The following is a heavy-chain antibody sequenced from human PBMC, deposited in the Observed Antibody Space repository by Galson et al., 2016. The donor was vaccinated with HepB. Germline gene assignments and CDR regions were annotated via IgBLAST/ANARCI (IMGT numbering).Heavy chain of an antibody. J-gene: IGHJ4*02. D-gene: IGHD6-13*01. Sequence: TLSLTCTVSGGSMTTYYWSWIRQPPGKALEWLALIYWDDDKRYSPSLKSRLTITKDTSKNQVVLTLTNMDPVDTATYYCAHTPASAGINFWGQGTLVIVSS. CDR1: GGSMTTYYW. CDR3: AHTPASAGINF. CDR2: IYWDDDK. V-gene: IGHV2-5*08.